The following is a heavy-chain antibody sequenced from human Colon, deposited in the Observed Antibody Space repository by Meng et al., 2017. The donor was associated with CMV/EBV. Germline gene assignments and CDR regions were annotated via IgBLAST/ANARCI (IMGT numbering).Heavy chain of an antibody. V-gene: IGHV1-69*04. CDR2: ITPFLSIA. Sequence: SVKVSCKASGGTFSSYAISWVRQAPGQGLEWMGRITPFLSIANYARNFQDRAAITADKSTTTAYMELSSLRSEDTAVYYCAREVLGGSGSYYYDYWGQGTLVTVSS. D-gene: IGHD3-10*01. J-gene: IGHJ4*02. CDR1: GGTFSSYA. CDR3: AREVLGGSGSYYYDY.